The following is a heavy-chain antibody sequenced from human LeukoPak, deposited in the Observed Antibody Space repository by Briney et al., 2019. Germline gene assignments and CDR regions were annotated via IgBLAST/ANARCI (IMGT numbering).Heavy chain of an antibody. J-gene: IGHJ3*02. CDR1: GFTFSSYA. V-gene: IGHV3-30*14. D-gene: IGHD3-10*01. CDR3: ATSLRMVRYDAFDI. Sequence: PGGSLRLSCAASGFTFSSYAMHWVRQAPGKGLEWVAVISYDGSNKYYADSVRGRFTISRDNSKNTLYLQMNSLRAEDTAVYYCATSLRMVRYDAFDIWGQGTMVTVSS. CDR2: ISYDGSNK.